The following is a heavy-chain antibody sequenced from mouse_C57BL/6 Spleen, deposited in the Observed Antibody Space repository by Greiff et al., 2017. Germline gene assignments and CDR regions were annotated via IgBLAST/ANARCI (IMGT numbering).Heavy chain of an antibody. CDR2: ISSGSSTI. Sequence: DVMLVESGGGLVKPGGSLKLSCAASGFTFSDYGMHWVRQAPEKGLEWVAYISSGSSTIYYADTVKGRFTISRDNAKNTLFLQMTSLRSEDTAMYYCARIYYGSSSYAMDYWGQGTSVTVSS. CDR1: GFTFSDYG. CDR3: ARIYYGSSSYAMDY. D-gene: IGHD1-1*01. J-gene: IGHJ4*01. V-gene: IGHV5-17*01.